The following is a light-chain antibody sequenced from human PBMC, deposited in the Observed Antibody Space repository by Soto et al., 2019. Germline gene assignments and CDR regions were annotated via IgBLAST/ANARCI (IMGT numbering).Light chain of an antibody. CDR1: SSDVGGYNY. CDR3: TSYTSSSTLYV. Sequence: QSVLSRPAYVCRSPGQSITLSCTGTSSDVGGYNYVSWYQQHPGKAPKLMIYDVRNRASGASNRFSGSKSGNTASLTISGLQAEDEADYYCTSYTSSSTLYVFGTGTKVTV. CDR2: DVR. V-gene: IGLV2-14*01. J-gene: IGLJ1*01.